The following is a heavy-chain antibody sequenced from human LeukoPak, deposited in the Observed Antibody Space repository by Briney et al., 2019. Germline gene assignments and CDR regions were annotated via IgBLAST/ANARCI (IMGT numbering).Heavy chain of an antibody. CDR3: ARERDTVLAPYFDY. CDR2: ISTYNGDT. J-gene: IGHJ4*02. D-gene: IGHD3-3*01. V-gene: IGHV1-18*01. Sequence: GASVKVSCKASGYAFIRYPIIWVRQAPGQGLEWMGWISTYNGDTTYAQKFQDRVSMTTDTSTGTVSMELRSLRSDDTAVYYCARERDTVLAPYFDYWGQGTLDTVSP. CDR1: GYAFIRYP.